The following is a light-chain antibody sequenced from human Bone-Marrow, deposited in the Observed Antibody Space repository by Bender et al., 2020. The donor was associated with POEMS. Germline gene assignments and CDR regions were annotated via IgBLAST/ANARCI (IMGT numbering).Light chain of an antibody. CDR1: SSNIGNHG. CDR2: YDD. V-gene: IGLV1-36*01. Sequence: QSVVTQPPSLSEAPRQRVTISCSGSSSNIGNHGVNWYQQLPGEAPKPLIFYDDLRTPGVSDRFSASKSGTSASLAISELQSEDETLYYCSAWDDSLSGWVFGGGTKLTVL. CDR3: SAWDDSLSGWV. J-gene: IGLJ3*02.